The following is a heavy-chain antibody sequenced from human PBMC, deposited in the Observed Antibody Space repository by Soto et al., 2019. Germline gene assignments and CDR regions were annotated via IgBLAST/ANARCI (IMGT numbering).Heavy chain of an antibody. CDR1: GGSFSGYY. J-gene: IGHJ4*02. CDR2: INHSGST. V-gene: IGHV4-34*01. CDR3: ARGGGYDDFDY. Sequence: QVQLQQWGAGLLKPSETLSLTCAVYGGSFSGYYWSWIRQPPGKGLEWIGEINHSGSTNYNPSLKSRVTRSVDTSKNQFSLKLSSVTAADTAVYYCARGGGYDDFDYWGQGTLVTVSS. D-gene: IGHD5-12*01.